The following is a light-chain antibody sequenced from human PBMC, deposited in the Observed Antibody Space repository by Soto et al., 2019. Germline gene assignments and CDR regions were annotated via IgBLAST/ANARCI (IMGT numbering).Light chain of an antibody. Sequence: EIVLTQSPGTLSFSPGERATLSCRASQSVGSSHLAWYQQKPGQAPRLLIYGASSRATGIPDRFSGSGSGTDFTLTISRLEPEDFAVYYCQQYGSAPWTFGQGTKV. CDR1: QSVGSSH. CDR3: QQYGSAPWT. J-gene: IGKJ1*01. CDR2: GAS. V-gene: IGKV3-20*01.